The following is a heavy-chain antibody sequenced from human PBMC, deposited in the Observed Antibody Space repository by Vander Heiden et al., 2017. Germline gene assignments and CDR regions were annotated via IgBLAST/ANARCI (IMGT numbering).Heavy chain of an antibody. V-gene: IGHV3-48*01. CDR3: AGGHSGSLDI. Sequence: EEQLVEPGGGLVPPGGSLRLSFAASGFIFSSYALHWVRQAPGKGLEWISYISSSSRGVTHYAESVKGRFVISRDDAKNALFLQINSLGGEDTALYDWAGGHSGSLDIWGQGTMVTVSS. J-gene: IGHJ3*02. D-gene: IGHD3-10*01. CDR1: GFIFSSYA. CDR2: ISSSSRGVT.